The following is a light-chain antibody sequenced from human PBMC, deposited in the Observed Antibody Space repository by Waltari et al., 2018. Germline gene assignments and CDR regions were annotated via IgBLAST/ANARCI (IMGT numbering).Light chain of an antibody. J-gene: IGKJ4*01. Sequence: EIVLTQSPATLSLSPGDGATLSCRASQSVSSNLAWYQQKPGQAPRLLIYGASTRATGIPARFSGSGSGTEFTLTLSSLQSEDFAVYYCQQYNNWPPLTFGGGTKVEIK. V-gene: IGKV3-15*01. CDR3: QQYNNWPPLT. CDR1: QSVSSN. CDR2: GAS.